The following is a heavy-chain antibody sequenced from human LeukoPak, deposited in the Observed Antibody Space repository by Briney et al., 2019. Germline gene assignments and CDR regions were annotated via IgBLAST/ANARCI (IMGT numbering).Heavy chain of an antibody. Sequence: SVKVSCKASGGTFSSYAISWVRQAPGRGLEWMGGIIPIFGTANYAQKFQGRVTITADESTSTAYMELSSLRSEDTAVYYCAREDSYDSSGYYPGYFDYWGQGTLVTVSS. CDR1: GGTFSSYA. CDR2: IIPIFGTA. J-gene: IGHJ4*02. V-gene: IGHV1-69*13. D-gene: IGHD3-22*01. CDR3: AREDSYDSSGYYPGYFDY.